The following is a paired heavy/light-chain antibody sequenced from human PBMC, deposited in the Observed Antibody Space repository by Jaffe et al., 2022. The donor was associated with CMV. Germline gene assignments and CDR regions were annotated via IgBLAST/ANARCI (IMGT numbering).Light chain of an antibody. CDR3: QQRSNRPRT. V-gene: IGKV3-11*01. CDR2: DAS. CDR1: QSVNSN. Sequence: EIVLTQSPVTLSLSPGERATLSCRASQSVNSNLIWYQQKPGQAPRLLIYDASYRATGIPARFSGSGSGTDFTLTISSLEPEDFAVYYCQQRSNRPRTFGQGTKVEIK. J-gene: IGKJ1*01.
Heavy chain of an antibody. CDR3: ARLTYRGRLTETGSGYGLDV. J-gene: IGHJ6*02. CDR1: GGSFSDYS. Sequence: QVQLQQWGAGLLKPSETLSLTCAVYGGSFSDYSWTWIRQDPGKGLVWIGEINNSEGTHYNPSLEGRVTISVDTSKNQFSLKLSSVTAADTAVYYCARLTYRGRLTETGSGYGLDVWGQGTTVVVSS. CDR2: INNSEGT. D-gene: IGHD3-10*01. V-gene: IGHV4-34*02.